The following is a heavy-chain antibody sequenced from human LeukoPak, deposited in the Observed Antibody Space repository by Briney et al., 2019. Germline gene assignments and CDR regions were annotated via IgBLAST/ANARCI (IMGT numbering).Heavy chain of an antibody. CDR3: ARGGNVVVPAAIFDY. J-gene: IGHJ4*02. Sequence: ASVKVSCKASGGTFSSYAISWVRQAPGQGLEWMGGNIPIFGTANYAQKFQGRVTITADESTSTAYMELSSLRSEDTAVYYCARGGNVVVPAAIFDYWGQGTLVTVSS. D-gene: IGHD2-2*02. CDR2: NIPIFGTA. V-gene: IGHV1-69*13. CDR1: GGTFSSYA.